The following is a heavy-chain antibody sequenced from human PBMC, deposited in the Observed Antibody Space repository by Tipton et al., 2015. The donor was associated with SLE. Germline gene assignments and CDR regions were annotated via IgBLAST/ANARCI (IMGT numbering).Heavy chain of an antibody. CDR1: GGSFSDYY. V-gene: IGHV4-34*01. CDR2: INHSGST. D-gene: IGHD6-19*01. CDR3: ARENRIAVAGYYYMDV. Sequence: GLVKPSETLSLSCDVYGGSFSDYYWMWIRQPPGKGLEWIGEINHSGSTNYNPSLKSRVTISVDTSKNQFSLKLSSVTATDTAVYYCARENRIAVAGYYYMDVWGKGTTVTVSS. J-gene: IGHJ6*03.